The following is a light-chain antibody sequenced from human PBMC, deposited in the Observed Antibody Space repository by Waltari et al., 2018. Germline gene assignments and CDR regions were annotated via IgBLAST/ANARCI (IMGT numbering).Light chain of an antibody. CDR3: SSFTSSTTLV. Sequence: QSALTQPASVSGSPGQSITISCTGTSSDVGGYKYVSWYQHHPGKAPKRIIYDVRKRPSGVSNRFSGSKSGNTASLTISGLQAEDEADYYCSSFTSSTTLVFGGGTKLTVL. V-gene: IGLV2-14*01. CDR1: SSDVGGYKY. J-gene: IGLJ2*01. CDR2: DVR.